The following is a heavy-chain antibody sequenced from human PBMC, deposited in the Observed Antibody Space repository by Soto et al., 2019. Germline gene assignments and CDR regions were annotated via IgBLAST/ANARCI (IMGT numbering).Heavy chain of an antibody. CDR3: ARVTGYYAPDY. J-gene: IGHJ4*02. D-gene: IGHD3-9*01. CDR1: GYTFTSYY. Sequence: ASVKVSCKASGYTFTSYYMHWVRQAPGQRLEWMGRINASDGSTRYSQKFQGRVTITRDTSTSTAYMELSSLRSEDTAVYYCARVTGYYAPDYWGQGTLVTVSS. V-gene: IGHV1-46*01. CDR2: INASDGST.